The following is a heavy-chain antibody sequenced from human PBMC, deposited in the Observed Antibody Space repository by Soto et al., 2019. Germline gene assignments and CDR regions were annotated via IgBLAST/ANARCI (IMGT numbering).Heavy chain of an antibody. J-gene: IGHJ5*02. CDR1: GGSISSYY. V-gene: IGHV4-59*01. CDR2: IYYSGST. Sequence: SETLSLTCTVSGGSISSYYWSWIRQPPGKGLEWIGYIYYSGSTNYNPSLKSRVTISVDTSKNQFSLKLSSVTAADTAVYYCARDFAGNWFDPWGQGTLLTVSS. CDR3: ARDFAGNWFDP.